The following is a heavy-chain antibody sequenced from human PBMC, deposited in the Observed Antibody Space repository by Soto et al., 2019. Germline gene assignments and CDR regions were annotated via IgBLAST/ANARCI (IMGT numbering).Heavy chain of an antibody. D-gene: IGHD4-17*01. Sequence: QVQLVESGGGLVKPGGSLRLSCAASGFTFSDYYMSWIRQAPGKGLEWVSYISSSGSTIYYAGSEKGRFTISRDNAKNSLYLQMNSLRVEDSAVDYCARPGSDYGWYFDLWGRGTLVTVSS. CDR3: ARPGSDYGWYFDL. CDR2: ISSSGSTI. J-gene: IGHJ2*01. V-gene: IGHV3-11*01. CDR1: GFTFSDYY.